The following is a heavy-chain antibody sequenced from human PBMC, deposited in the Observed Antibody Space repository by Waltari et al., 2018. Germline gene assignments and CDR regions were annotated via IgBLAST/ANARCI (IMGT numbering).Heavy chain of an antibody. V-gene: IGHV4-34*01. Sequence: QVQLQQWGAGLLKPSETLSLTCAVYGGSFRGYYWSWIRQPPGKGLEWIGEINHSGSTHYNPSLKSRVTISVDTSKNQFSLKLSSVTAADTAVYYCARHGKYQLLYRFSPLNWFDPWGQGTLVTVSS. CDR1: GGSFRGYY. CDR2: INHSGST. D-gene: IGHD2-2*02. CDR3: ARHGKYQLLYRFSPLNWFDP. J-gene: IGHJ5*02.